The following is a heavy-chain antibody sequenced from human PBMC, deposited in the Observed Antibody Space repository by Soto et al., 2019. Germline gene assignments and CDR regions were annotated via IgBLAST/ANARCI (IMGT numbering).Heavy chain of an antibody. V-gene: IGHV4-39*01. D-gene: IGHD3-22*01. CDR1: DVSISTSSYY. CDR3: TRHHPHHYDSSGYFDY. Sequence: PSETLSLTCTASDVSISTSSYYWGWLRQSPGKGLEWIGTIFYTGRTYYNPSLESRVTLSVDTSKNQFSLHLTSVTAADTAVYYCTRHHPHHYDSSGYFDYWGQGTLVTVSS. J-gene: IGHJ4*02. CDR2: IFYTGRT.